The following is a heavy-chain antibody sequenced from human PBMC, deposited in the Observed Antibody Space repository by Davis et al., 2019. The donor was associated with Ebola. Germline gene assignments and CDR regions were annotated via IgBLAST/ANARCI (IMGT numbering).Heavy chain of an antibody. V-gene: IGHV3-23*01. CDR3: AKIPYYYYYYMDV. CDR1: GFTFSSYA. Sequence: GGSLRLSCAASGFTFSSYAMSWVRQAPGKGLQWVSTISGSGDSTYYADSVKGRFTISRDNSQNTLYLQMNSVRAEDTAVYYCAKIPYYYYYYMDVWGKGTTVIVSS. CDR2: ISGSGDST. J-gene: IGHJ6*03.